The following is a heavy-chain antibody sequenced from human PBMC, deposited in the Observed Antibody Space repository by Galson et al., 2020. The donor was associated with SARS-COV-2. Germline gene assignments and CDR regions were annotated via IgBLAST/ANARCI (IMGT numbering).Heavy chain of an antibody. CDR1: GYTLTELS. CDR3: ATDYALTTGSVFDY. J-gene: IGHJ4*02. D-gene: IGHD1-1*01. V-gene: IGHV1-24*01. CDR2: FDPEDGET. Sequence: ASVKVSCKVSGYTLTELSMHWVRQAPGKGLEWMGGFDPEDGETIYAQKFQGRVTMTEDTSTDTAYMELSSLRSEDTAVYYCATDYALTTGSVFDYCGQVTLVTVSS.